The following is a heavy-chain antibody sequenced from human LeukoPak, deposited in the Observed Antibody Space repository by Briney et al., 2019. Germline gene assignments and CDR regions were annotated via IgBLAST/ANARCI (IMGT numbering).Heavy chain of an antibody. CDR3: ARGLNNRKSGRRFDVFEI. D-gene: IGHD1-14*01. CDR2: IYYSGST. Sequence: SETLSLTCTVSGGSISSYYWSWIRQPPGKGLEWIGYIYYSGSTNYNPSLKSRVTISVDTSKNQFSLKLSSVTAADTAVYYCARGLNNRKSGRRFDVFEIWGQGTMVTVSS. CDR1: GGSISSYY. V-gene: IGHV4-59*01. J-gene: IGHJ3*02.